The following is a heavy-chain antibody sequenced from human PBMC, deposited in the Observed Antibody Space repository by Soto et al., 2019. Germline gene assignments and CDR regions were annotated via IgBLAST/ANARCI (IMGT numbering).Heavy chain of an antibody. V-gene: IGHV3-30-3*01. CDR2: ISYDGNNK. CDR1: GFTFSNYA. CDR3: ARAGCDGGTCYTLVGLRDGMDV. J-gene: IGHJ6*02. D-gene: IGHD2-15*01. Sequence: QVQLVESGGGVVQPGRSLRLSCAASGFTFSNYAMYWVRQAPGKGLEWVAVISYDGNNKYYADSVKGRFTISRDNSKNTLYLQMNRLRAEATAVYYCARAGCDGGTCYTLVGLRDGMDVWGQGTTVTVSS.